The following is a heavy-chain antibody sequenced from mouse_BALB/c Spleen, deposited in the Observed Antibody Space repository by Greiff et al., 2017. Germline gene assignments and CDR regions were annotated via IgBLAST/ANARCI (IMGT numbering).Heavy chain of an antibody. J-gene: IGHJ2*01. V-gene: IGHV5-4*02. CDR1: GFTFSDFY. Sequence: EVKLVASGGGLVKPGGSLKLSCAASGFTFSDFYMYWVRQTPEKRLEWVATISDGGSYTYYPDSVKGRFTISRDNAKKNLYLQMSSLKSEDTAMYYCAREGNWDEGYFDYWGQGTTLTVSS. D-gene: IGHD4-1*01. CDR2: ISDGGSYT. CDR3: AREGNWDEGYFDY.